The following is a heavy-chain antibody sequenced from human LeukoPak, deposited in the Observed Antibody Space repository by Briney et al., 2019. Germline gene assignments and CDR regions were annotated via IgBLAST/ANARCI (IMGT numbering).Heavy chain of an antibody. J-gene: IGHJ4*02. D-gene: IGHD6-6*01. CDR1: GFTFSTYE. CDR2: MSSTGDII. CDR3: ARDDGGRHTSSLDY. V-gene: IGHV3-48*03. Sequence: GGSLRLSCAASGFTFSTYEMHWVRQAPGKGLGWVSYMSSTGDIIYYADSVKGRFTISRDNAKNSLYLQMDSLRAEDTAVYYCARDDGGRHTSSLDYWGQGTLVAVSS.